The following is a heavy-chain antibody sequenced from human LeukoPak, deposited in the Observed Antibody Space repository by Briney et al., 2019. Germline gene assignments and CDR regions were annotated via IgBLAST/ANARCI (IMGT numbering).Heavy chain of an antibody. D-gene: IGHD3-16*01. CDR1: GFDFNYYD. V-gene: IGHV3-21*01. CDR3: ARRGGLSSGRGFDH. CDR2: ISSSSSYI. J-gene: IGHJ4*02. Sequence: GGSLRLSCVASGFDFNYYDMNWVRQAPGKGLEWVLSISSSSSYIYFADSTKGRFTISRDNANNSVFLQMSSLRPEDTAVYYCARRGGLSSGRGFDHWGQGTLVAVSS.